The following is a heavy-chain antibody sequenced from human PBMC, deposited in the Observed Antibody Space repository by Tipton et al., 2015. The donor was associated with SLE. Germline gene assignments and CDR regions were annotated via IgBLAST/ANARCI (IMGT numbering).Heavy chain of an antibody. CDR2: INWNGGST. D-gene: IGHD3-22*01. V-gene: IGHV3-20*04. CDR3: ARDTQYYYDSSGYHDY. J-gene: IGHJ4*02. Sequence: SLRLSCAASGFTFDDYGMSWVRQAPGKGLEWVSGINWNGGSTGYADSVKGRFTISRDNAKNSLYLQMNSLRAEDTALYYCARDTQYYYDSSGYHDYWGQGTLVTVSS. CDR1: GFTFDDYG.